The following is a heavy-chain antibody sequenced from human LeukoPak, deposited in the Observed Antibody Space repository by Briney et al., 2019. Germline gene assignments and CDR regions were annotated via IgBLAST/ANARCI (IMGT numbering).Heavy chain of an antibody. CDR1: GYSFTSYW. CDR3: ARQQEWELLPNDAFDI. J-gene: IGHJ3*02. D-gene: IGHD1-26*01. Sequence: GESLKISCKGSGYSFTSYWIGRVRQMPGKGLEWMGIIYPGDSDTRYSPSFQGQVTISADKSISTAYLQWSSLKASDTAMYYCARQQEWELLPNDAFDIWGQGTMVTVSS. V-gene: IGHV5-51*01. CDR2: IYPGDSDT.